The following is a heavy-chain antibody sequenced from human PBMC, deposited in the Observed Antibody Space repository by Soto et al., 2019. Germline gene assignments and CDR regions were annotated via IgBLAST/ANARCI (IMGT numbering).Heavy chain of an antibody. CDR2: IDYVGST. Sequence: KPSETLSLTCSVSGDSINSRYWSWIRQPPGKGLEWIGYIDYVGSTNYAPSLQSRVTMSVDTSKNQVSLKLRYVTAADTAVYYCVRQRGNYFDFWGQGTLVTV. CDR3: VRQRGNYFDF. CDR1: GDSINSRY. D-gene: IGHD3-10*01. J-gene: IGHJ4*02. V-gene: IGHV4-59*11.